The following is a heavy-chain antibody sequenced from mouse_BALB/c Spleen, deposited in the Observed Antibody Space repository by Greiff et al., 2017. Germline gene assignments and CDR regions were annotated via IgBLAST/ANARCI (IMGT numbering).Heavy chain of an antibody. J-gene: IGHJ1*01. CDR1: GFTFSSYA. D-gene: IGHD2-14*01. V-gene: IGHV5-9-3*01. CDR3: ARWVGTDWYFEV. CDR2: ISSGGSYT. Sequence: EVQLQESGGGLVKPGGSLKLSCAASGFTFSSYAMSWVRQTPEKRLEWVATISSGGSYTYYPDSVKGRFTISRDNAKNTLYLQMSSLRSEDTAMYYCARWVGTDWYFEVWGAGTTVTVSS.